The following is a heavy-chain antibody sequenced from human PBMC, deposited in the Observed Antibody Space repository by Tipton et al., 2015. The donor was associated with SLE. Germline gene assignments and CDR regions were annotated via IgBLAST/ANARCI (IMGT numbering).Heavy chain of an antibody. CDR2: MSRTSRTI. J-gene: IGHJ4*02. CDR1: GFTFSRYN. V-gene: IGHV3-48*01. CDR3: ARALVGWYDY. Sequence: SLRLSCAASGFTFSRYNMNWVRQAPGKGLEWVSYMSRTSRTIDYADSVKGRFTISRDNAKNSLYLQMNSLRAEDTAVYYCARALVGWYDYWGQGTLVTVSS. D-gene: IGHD6-19*01.